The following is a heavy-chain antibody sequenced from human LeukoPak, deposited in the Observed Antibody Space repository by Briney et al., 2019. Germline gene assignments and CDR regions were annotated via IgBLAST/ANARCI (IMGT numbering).Heavy chain of an antibody. Sequence: ASVKVSCKASGYTFTGYYMHWVRQAPGQGLEWMGWINPNSGGTNYAQKFQGRVTMTRDTSISTAYMELSRLRSDDTAVYYCARSPSSGWSPWDYWGQGTLVTVSS. J-gene: IGHJ4*02. CDR1: GYTFTGYY. V-gene: IGHV1-2*02. CDR3: ARSPSSGWSPWDY. D-gene: IGHD6-19*01. CDR2: INPNSGGT.